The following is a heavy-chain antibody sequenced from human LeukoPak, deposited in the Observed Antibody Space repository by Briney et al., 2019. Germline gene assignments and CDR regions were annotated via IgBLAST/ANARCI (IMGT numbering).Heavy chain of an antibody. Sequence: GGSLRLSCVGSGFTFSSFWMTWVRQAPGKGLEWVANMKQDGSEDYYVDSVKGRFTISRDNAKNSLYLQMSSLRAEDTAVYYCARGIETGVDRLDYWGQGTLVTVSS. J-gene: IGHJ4*02. CDR1: GFTFSSFW. D-gene: IGHD7-27*01. CDR2: MKQDGSED. V-gene: IGHV3-7*01. CDR3: ARGIETGVDRLDY.